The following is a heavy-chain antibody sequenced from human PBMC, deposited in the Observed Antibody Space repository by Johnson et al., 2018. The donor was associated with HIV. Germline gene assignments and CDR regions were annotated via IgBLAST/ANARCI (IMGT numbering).Heavy chain of an antibody. D-gene: IGHD4-23*01. CDR2: IGTAGDT. CDR1: GFTFSSYD. Sequence: VQLVESGGGLVQPGGSLRLSCAASGFTFSSYDMHWVRQATGKGLEWVSAIGTAGDTYYPGSVKGRFTISRENAKNSLYLQMNSLRAGDTAVYYCANLGDYSGINGFDIWGQGTMVTVSS. V-gene: IGHV3-13*01. J-gene: IGHJ3*02. CDR3: ANLGDYSGINGFDI.